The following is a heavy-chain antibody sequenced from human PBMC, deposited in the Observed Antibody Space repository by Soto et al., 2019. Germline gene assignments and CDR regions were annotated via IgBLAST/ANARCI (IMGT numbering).Heavy chain of an antibody. J-gene: IGHJ5*02. D-gene: IGHD3-22*01. CDR3: ARPIEGGSSGYYH. Sequence: QLQLQESGPGLVKPSKTLSLTCTVSGGSISSRNYYWAWIRQPPGKGLEWIGSFYYSGSTYYKPSLKSRVSISVDTSKNQFSLKLSSVTAADTAVYYCARPIEGGSSGYYHWGQGTLVTVSS. V-gene: IGHV4-39*01. CDR1: GGSISSRNYY. CDR2: FYYSGST.